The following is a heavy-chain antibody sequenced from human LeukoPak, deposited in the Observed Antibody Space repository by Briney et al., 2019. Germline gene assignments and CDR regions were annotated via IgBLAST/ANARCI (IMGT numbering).Heavy chain of an antibody. CDR3: ARGSLIVVVVAATLY. CDR1: GYTFTGYY. Sequence: RGASVKVSCKASGYTFTGYYMHWVRQAPGQGLEWMGWINPNSGGTNYAQKFQGRVTMTRDTSISTAYMELSRLRSDDTAVYYCARGSLIVVVVAATLYWGQGTLVTVSS. CDR2: INPNSGGT. J-gene: IGHJ4*02. D-gene: IGHD2-15*01. V-gene: IGHV1-2*02.